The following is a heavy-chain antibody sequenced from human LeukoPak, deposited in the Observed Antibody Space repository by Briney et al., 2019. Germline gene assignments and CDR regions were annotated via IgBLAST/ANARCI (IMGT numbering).Heavy chain of an antibody. CDR2: IYSGGST. CDR3: ARGAPSYCGSDCYLD. D-gene: IGHD2-21*02. V-gene: IGHV3-53*01. CDR1: GFTVSSNY. J-gene: IGHJ4*02. Sequence: GGSLRLSCAASGFTVSSNYMSWVRQAPGKGLEWVSVIYSGGSTYYADSVKGRFTISRDNSKNTLYLQMNSLRAEDTAVYYCARGAPSYCGSDCYLDWGQGTLVTVSS.